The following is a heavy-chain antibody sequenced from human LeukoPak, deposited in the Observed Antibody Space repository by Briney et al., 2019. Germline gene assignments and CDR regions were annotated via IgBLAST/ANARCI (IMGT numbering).Heavy chain of an antibody. J-gene: IGHJ6*02. CDR3: ARAVVAATDSYYYYYGMDV. Sequence: KPSETLSLTCAVSGVSISSGGYYWSWLRQPPGKGLEWIGYIYYSGSTYYNPSLKSRVTISVDTSKNQFSLKLSSVTAADTAVYYCARAVVAATDSYYYYYGMDVWGQGTTVTVSS. D-gene: IGHD2-15*01. CDR1: GVSISSGGYY. V-gene: IGHV4-30-4*01. CDR2: IYYSGST.